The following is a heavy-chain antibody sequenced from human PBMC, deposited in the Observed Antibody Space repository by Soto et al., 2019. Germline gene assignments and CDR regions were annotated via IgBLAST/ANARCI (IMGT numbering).Heavy chain of an antibody. CDR1: CGSFSGYY. D-gene: IGHD3-10*01. CDR3: ARGLYGSGSYYTGLFDY. Sequence: SETLSLTCAVYCGSFSGYYWSWIRQPPGKGLEWIGEINHSGSTNYNPSLKSRVTISVDTSKNQFSLKLSSVTAADTAVYYCARGLYGSGSYYTGLFDYWGQGTLVTVSS. CDR2: INHSGST. J-gene: IGHJ4*02. V-gene: IGHV4-34*01.